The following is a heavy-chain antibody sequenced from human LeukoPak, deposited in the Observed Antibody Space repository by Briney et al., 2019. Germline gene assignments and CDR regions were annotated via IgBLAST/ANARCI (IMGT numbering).Heavy chain of an antibody. Sequence: GGSLRLSCAASGFTVSSNYMSWVRQAPGKGLEWVSVIYSGGSTYYADSVKGRLTISRDNSKNTLYLQMNSLRAEDTAVYYCASAKSDCSSTSCPFDYWGQGTLVTVSS. CDR2: IYSGGST. J-gene: IGHJ4*02. CDR1: GFTVSSNY. CDR3: ASAKSDCSSTSCPFDY. D-gene: IGHD2-2*01. V-gene: IGHV3-66*02.